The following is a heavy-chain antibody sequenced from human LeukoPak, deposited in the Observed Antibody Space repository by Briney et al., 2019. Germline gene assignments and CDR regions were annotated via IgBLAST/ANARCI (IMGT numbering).Heavy chain of an antibody. J-gene: IGHJ4*02. CDR1: GFTFSSYA. Sequence: PGGSLRLSYAASGFTFSSYAMSWVRQAPGKGLECISGISGSGGSAYYADSVKGRFTISRDNSKSTLYLQMNSLRAEDTAVYYCAKFPDRRRIGSGTYYNGIHFDYWGQGTLVTVSS. V-gene: IGHV3-23*01. CDR2: ISGSGGSA. CDR3: AKFPDRRRIGSGTYYNGIHFDY. D-gene: IGHD3-10*01.